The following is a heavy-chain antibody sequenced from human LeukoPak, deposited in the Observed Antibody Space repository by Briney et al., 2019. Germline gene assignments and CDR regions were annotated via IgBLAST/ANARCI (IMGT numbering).Heavy chain of an antibody. D-gene: IGHD3-10*01. CDR2: FDPEDGET. CDR3: ASRGSGSNILSFDY. CDR1: GYTLTELS. Sequence: ASVKVSCKVSGYTLTELSMHWVRQAPGKGLEWMGGFDPEDGETIYAQKFQGRVTMTEDTSTDTAYMELSSLRSEDTAVYYCASRGSGSNILSFDYWGQGTLVTVSS. V-gene: IGHV1-24*01. J-gene: IGHJ4*02.